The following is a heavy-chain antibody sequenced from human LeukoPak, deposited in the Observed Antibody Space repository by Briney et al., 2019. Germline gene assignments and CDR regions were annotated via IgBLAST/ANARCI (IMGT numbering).Heavy chain of an antibody. V-gene: IGHV4-39*01. CDR3: ASGLSGSYYLLPFDP. CDR1: GGSISSSSYY. D-gene: IGHD1-26*01. J-gene: IGHJ5*02. Sequence: SETLSLTCTVSGGSISSSSYYWGWIRQPPGKGLEWIGSIYYSGSTYYNPSLKSRVTISVDTSKNQFSLKLSSVTAADTAVHYCASGLSGSYYLLPFDPWGQGTLVTVSS. CDR2: IYYSGST.